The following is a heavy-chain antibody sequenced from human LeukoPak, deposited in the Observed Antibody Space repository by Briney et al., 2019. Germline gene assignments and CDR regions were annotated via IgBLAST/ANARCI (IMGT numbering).Heavy chain of an antibody. D-gene: IGHD3-10*01. Sequence: PGGSLRLSCVVSGFTFSSYSMIWVRQAPGKGLQWVANMKNDGSETNYADSVKGRFTISRDNAKNTLYLQMNSLRAEDTAVYYCGRHRSGSGTYFIDHWGQGTLVSVSS. CDR2: MKNDGSET. CDR3: GRHRSGSGTYFIDH. V-gene: IGHV3-7*01. CDR1: GFTFSSYS. J-gene: IGHJ4*02.